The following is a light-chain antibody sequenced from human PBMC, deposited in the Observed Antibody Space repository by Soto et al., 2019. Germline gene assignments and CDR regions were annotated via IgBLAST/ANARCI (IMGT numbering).Light chain of an antibody. V-gene: IGKV1-39*01. CDR2: LAS. CDR1: QSISTY. Sequence: IQMTQSPSSLSASVGDRVTITCRAAQSISTYLNWYQQKPGKAPKLLIYLASRLQSGVPARFSGDASGTDFTFTLTRPPPEDFATYYCQQTFSSYSFGQGTKLEIK. CDR3: QQTFSSYS. J-gene: IGKJ2*03.